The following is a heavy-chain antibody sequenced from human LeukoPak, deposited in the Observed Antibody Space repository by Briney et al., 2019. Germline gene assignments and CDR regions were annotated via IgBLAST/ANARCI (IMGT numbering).Heavy chain of an antibody. D-gene: IGHD1-26*01. CDR1: GFTFSDYY. J-gene: IGHJ4*02. Sequence: GGSLRLSCAASGFTFSDYYMSWIRQAPGKGLEWVSYISSSGSTIYYADSVKGRFTISRDNAKNSLYLHMNSLRAEDTAVYFCAREPTVGTPPAWGQGTLVTVSS. CDR3: AREPTVGTPPA. V-gene: IGHV3-11*04. CDR2: ISSSGSTI.